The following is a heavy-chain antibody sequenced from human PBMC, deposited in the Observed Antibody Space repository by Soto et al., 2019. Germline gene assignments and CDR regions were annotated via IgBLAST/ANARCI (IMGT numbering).Heavy chain of an antibody. CDR2: IWYDGSEK. Sequence: GGSLRLSCEASGFTFRSYGMHWVRQAAGKGLEWVAVIWYDGSEKSYVDSVKGRFTIARDNSKNTLYLQMDSLRSEDTAVYYCARATYYALKYLNYWGQGTLVTVSS. CDR1: GFTFRSYG. J-gene: IGHJ4*02. CDR3: ARATYYALKYLNY. V-gene: IGHV3-33*01. D-gene: IGHD3-22*01.